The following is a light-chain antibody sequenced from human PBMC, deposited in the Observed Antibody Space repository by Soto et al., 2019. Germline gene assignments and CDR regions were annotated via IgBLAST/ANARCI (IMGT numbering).Light chain of an antibody. Sequence: EIMLTQSPGTLSLSPGERATLSCRASQSISNTYLVWYQQKPGQAPRLLIYGASSRASGIPDRFSGSGSGTDFTLIINRLEPEDFALYYCQQFGSSPWTFGQGTKVEIK. J-gene: IGKJ1*01. CDR3: QQFGSSPWT. V-gene: IGKV3-20*01. CDR2: GAS. CDR1: QSISNTY.